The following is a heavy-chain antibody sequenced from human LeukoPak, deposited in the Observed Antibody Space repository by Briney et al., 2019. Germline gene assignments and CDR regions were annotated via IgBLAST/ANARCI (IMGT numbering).Heavy chain of an antibody. D-gene: IGHD1-26*01. CDR3: ARLGANQKLDY. CDR1: GFTFSSYE. CDR2: ISSSGSTI. Sequence: GGSLRLSCAASGFTFSSYEMNWVRQAPGKGLEWVSYISSSGSTIYYADSVKGRFTISRDNAKNSLYLQMNTLRAEDTAVYYCARLGANQKLDYWGQGTLVTVSS. V-gene: IGHV3-48*03. J-gene: IGHJ4*02.